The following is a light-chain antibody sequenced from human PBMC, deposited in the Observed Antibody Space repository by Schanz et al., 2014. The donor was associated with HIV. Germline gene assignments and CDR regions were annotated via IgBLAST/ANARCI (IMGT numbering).Light chain of an antibody. V-gene: IGKV1-17*01. Sequence: DIQMTQSPSPLSASVGDTVTITCRASQDIRDDLGWYQQKPGRAPKRLIYGASSLQSGVPSRFSASGSETAFTLTISSLQPDDYATYYCLQYHAYPWTFGQGTNVDVK. CDR1: QDIRDD. CDR3: LQYHAYPWT. J-gene: IGKJ1*01. CDR2: GAS.